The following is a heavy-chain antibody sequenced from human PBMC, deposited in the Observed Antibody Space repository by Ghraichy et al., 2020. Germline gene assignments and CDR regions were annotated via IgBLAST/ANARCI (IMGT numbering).Heavy chain of an antibody. Sequence: GGSLRLSCEASGFTFSTYSMHWVRQAPGKGLEWVAVISHDGNFNYYADSVKGRFTISRDNSRNTVYLQMNSLRPEDTAVYYCARDIKSSSWSYYYYAMAVCGKGPAVTVSS. V-gene: IGHV3-30-3*01. CDR1: GFTFSTYS. J-gene: IGHJ6*04. D-gene: IGHD6-13*01. CDR2: ISHDGNFN. CDR3: ARDIKSSSWSYYYYAMAV.